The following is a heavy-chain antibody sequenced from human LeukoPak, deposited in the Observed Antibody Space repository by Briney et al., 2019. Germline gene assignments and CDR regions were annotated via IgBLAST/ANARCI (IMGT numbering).Heavy chain of an antibody. CDR1: GYTLTELS. J-gene: IGHJ4*02. D-gene: IGHD6-19*01. Sequence: ASVKVSCKVSGYTLTELSMHWVRQAPGQGLEWMGWISAYNGNTNYAQKLQGRVTMTTDTSTSTAYMELSSLRSEDTAVYYCATDRAVAGTGYWGQGTLVTVSS. V-gene: IGHV1-18*01. CDR3: ATDRAVAGTGY. CDR2: ISAYNGNT.